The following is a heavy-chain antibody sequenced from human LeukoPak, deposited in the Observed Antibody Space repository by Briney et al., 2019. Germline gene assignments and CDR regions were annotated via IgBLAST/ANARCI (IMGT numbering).Heavy chain of an antibody. D-gene: IGHD6-13*01. J-gene: IGHJ4*02. CDR1: GFTFSSYA. Sequence: GGSLRLSCAASGFTFSSYAMSWVRQAPGKGLEWVAVISYDGSNKYYADSVKGRFTISRDNSKNTLYLQMNSLRAEDTAVYYCARGPGYSSSWYPFDYWGQGTLVTVSS. CDR2: ISYDGSNK. V-gene: IGHV3-30-3*01. CDR3: ARGPGYSSSWYPFDY.